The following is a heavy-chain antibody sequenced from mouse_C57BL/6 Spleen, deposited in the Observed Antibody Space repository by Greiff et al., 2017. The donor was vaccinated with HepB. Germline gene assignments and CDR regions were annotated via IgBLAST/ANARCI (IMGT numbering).Heavy chain of an antibody. D-gene: IGHD1-1*01. Sequence: QVHVKQSGAELVKPGASVKMSCKASGYTFTSYWITWVKQRPGQGLEWIGDIYPGSGSTNYNEKFKSKATLTVDTSSSTAYMQLSSLTSEDSAVYYCARRGSSLFDYWGQGTTLTVSS. CDR3: ARRGSSLFDY. CDR2: IYPGSGST. CDR1: GYTFTSYW. J-gene: IGHJ2*01. V-gene: IGHV1-55*01.